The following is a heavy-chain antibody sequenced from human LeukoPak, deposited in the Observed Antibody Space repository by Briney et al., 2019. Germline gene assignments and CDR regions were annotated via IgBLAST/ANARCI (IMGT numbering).Heavy chain of an antibody. D-gene: IGHD5-12*01. CDR2: ISSSGSTI. CDR3: AKSGSYSGYDLSY. J-gene: IGHJ4*02. V-gene: IGHV3-48*03. Sequence: GGSLRLSCAASGFTFSSYEMNWVRQAPGKGLEWVSYISSSGSTIYYADSVKGRFTISRDNAKNSLYLQMNSLRAEDTALYYCAKSGSYSGYDLSYWGQGTLVTVSS. CDR1: GFTFSSYE.